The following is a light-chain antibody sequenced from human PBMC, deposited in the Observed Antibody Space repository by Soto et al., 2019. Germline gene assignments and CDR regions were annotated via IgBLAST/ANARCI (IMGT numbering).Light chain of an antibody. CDR2: GAS. V-gene: IGKV3-20*01. CDR3: QQYNSYSWT. CDR1: QSFSSY. Sequence: EFVLTQSPGTLSLSPGERATLSCRASQSFSSYLAWYQQKPGQAPRLLIYGASNRATGIPDRFSGSGSGTDFTLTISRLEPEDFATYYCQQYNSYSWTFGQGTKVDIK. J-gene: IGKJ1*01.